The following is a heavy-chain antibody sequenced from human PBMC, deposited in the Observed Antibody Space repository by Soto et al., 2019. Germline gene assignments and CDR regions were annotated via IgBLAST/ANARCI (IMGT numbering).Heavy chain of an antibody. CDR1: GYSFAGHY. CDR3: ARDSHYDILTGYSRNAFDM. Sequence: GASVKVSFKTSGYSFAGHYLHWFRQAPGQGLDWMGWINPNSGGTIYSQKFQGRVTMTRDTSISTAYMVLTSLRSDDTAVYYCARDSHYDILTGYSRNAFDMWGRGTVVTVSS. J-gene: IGHJ3*02. D-gene: IGHD3-9*01. CDR2: INPNSGGT. V-gene: IGHV1-2*02.